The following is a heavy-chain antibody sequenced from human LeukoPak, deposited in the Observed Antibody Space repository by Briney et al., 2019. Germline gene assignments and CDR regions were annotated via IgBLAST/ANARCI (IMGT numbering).Heavy chain of an antibody. J-gene: IGHJ3*02. V-gene: IGHV3-30*02. CDR1: GFTFISYG. Sequence: GGSLRLSCAASGFTFISYGMHWVRQAPGKGLEWVAFIRYDGSNKYYADSVKGRFTISRDNAKNTLYLQMNSLRAEDTAVYYCARFDYYDSSYAFDIWGQGTMVTVSS. CDR2: IRYDGSNK. CDR3: ARFDYYDSSYAFDI. D-gene: IGHD3-22*01.